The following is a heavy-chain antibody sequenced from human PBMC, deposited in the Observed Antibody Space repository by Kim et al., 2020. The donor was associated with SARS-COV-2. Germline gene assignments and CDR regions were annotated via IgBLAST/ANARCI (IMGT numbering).Heavy chain of an antibody. Sequence: SVKVSCKASGGTFSSYAISWVRQAPGQGLEWMGRIIPILGIANYAQKFQGRVTITADKSTSTAYMELSSLRSEDTAVYYCARDSPLGVWSGYYPPSSDYYYYGMDVWGQGTTVTVSS. J-gene: IGHJ6*02. CDR3: ARDSPLGVWSGYYPPSSDYYYYGMDV. CDR1: GGTFSSYA. V-gene: IGHV1-69*04. D-gene: IGHD3-3*01. CDR2: IIPILGIA.